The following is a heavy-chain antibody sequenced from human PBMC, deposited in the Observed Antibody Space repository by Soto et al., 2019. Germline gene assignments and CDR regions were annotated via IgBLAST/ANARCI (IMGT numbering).Heavy chain of an antibody. V-gene: IGHV1-69*13. D-gene: IGHD3-22*01. Sequence: SVKVSCKASGGTFSSYAISWVRQAPGQGLEWMGGIIPIFGTANYAQKFQGRVTITADESTSTAYMELSSLRSEDTAVYYCAREATVDYYDSSGYNNFDYWGQGTLVTV. CDR1: GGTFSSYA. CDR3: AREATVDYYDSSGYNNFDY. CDR2: IIPIFGTA. J-gene: IGHJ4*02.